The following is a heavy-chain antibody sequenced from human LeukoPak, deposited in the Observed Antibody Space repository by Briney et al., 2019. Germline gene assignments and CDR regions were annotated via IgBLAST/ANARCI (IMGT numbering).Heavy chain of an antibody. CDR3: ARGGSSSSLPDY. D-gene: IGHD6-6*01. CDR1: GFTFSSYD. Sequence: AGGSLRLSCAASGFTFSSYDMNWVRQAPGKGLEWVSAISGSGGTTYYADSVKGRFTISRDNSKNTLYLQMNSLRAEDTAVYYCARGGSSSSLPDYWGQGTLVTVSS. CDR2: ISGSGGTT. J-gene: IGHJ4*02. V-gene: IGHV3-23*01.